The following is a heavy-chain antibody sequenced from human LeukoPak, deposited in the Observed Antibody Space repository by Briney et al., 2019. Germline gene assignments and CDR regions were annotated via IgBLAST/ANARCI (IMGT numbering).Heavy chain of an antibody. Sequence: PSETLSLTCTVSGGSISSYYWSWIRQPPGKGLEWIGYIYYSGSTDSNLSLKSRVTISVDTSKNQFSLKLRSVTAADTAVYYCARRPRNDILTGTPFDYWGQGILVTVSS. CDR2: IYYSGST. CDR3: ARRPRNDILTGTPFDY. V-gene: IGHV4-59*01. CDR1: GGSISSYY. J-gene: IGHJ4*02. D-gene: IGHD3-9*01.